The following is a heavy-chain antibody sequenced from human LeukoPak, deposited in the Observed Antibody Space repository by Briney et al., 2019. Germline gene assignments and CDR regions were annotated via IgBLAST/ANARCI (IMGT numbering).Heavy chain of an antibody. CDR2: IRSKANSYAT. CDR1: GFTFSGSA. Sequence: RGSLKLSCAASGFTFSGSAMHWVRQASGKGLEWVGRIRSKANSYATAYAASVKGRFTISRDDSKNTAYLQMNSLKTEDTAVYYCTRQYSSSPGPDYWGQGILVTVYS. CDR3: TRQYSSSPGPDY. D-gene: IGHD6-6*01. J-gene: IGHJ4*02. V-gene: IGHV3-73*01.